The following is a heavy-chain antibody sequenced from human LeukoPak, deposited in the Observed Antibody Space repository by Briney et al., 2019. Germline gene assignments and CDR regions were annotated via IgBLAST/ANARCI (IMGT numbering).Heavy chain of an antibody. D-gene: IGHD1-26*01. CDR2: ISYDGSNK. CDR1: GFTFSSYA. CDR3: ARDAGEVGADYFDY. J-gene: IGHJ4*02. V-gene: IGHV3-30-3*01. Sequence: GRSLRLSCAASGFTFSSYAMHWVRQAPGKGLEWVAVISYDGSNKYYADSVKGRFTISRDNSKNTLYLQMNSLRAEDTAVYYCARDAGEVGADYFDYWGQGTPVTVSS.